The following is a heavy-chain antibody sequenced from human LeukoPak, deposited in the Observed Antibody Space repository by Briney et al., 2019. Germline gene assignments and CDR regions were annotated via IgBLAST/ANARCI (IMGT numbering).Heavy chain of an antibody. J-gene: IGHJ1*01. Sequence: KPSETPSLPCILNDGSFSGYSWGWIRQPPGEGLGWIGEINHSGSTHYKPSLKSRVTISVDTSKREFSLKMSSVTAADTAVYYCARSLEGTSWYEGYFHHWGQGTLVTVSS. V-gene: IGHV4-34*01. CDR1: DGSFSGYS. D-gene: IGHD6-13*01. CDR2: INHSGST. CDR3: ARSLEGTSWYEGYFHH.